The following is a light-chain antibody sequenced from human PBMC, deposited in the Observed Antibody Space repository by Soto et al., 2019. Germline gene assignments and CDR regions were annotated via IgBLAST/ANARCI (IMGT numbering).Light chain of an antibody. Sequence: QSALTQPASVSGSPGQSITISCTGTSSDVGGYNYVSWYQQHPGKAPRLMIYDVSNRPSGVSNRFSGSKSGNTASLTISGLQAEDEADYYCSSHTSGSTLVVFGRGTKLTVL. V-gene: IGLV2-14*01. CDR3: SSHTSGSTLVV. CDR2: DVS. CDR1: SSDVGGYNY. J-gene: IGLJ2*01.